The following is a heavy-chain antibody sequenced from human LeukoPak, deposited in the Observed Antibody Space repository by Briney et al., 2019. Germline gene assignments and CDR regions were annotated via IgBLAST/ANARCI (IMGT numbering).Heavy chain of an antibody. CDR3: ASDNPDWHDSSGYYYDYYYYGMDV. D-gene: IGHD3-22*01. CDR2: IYTSGST. Sequence: TSETLSLTCTVSGGSISSYYWRWIRQPAGKGLEWIGRIYTSGSTNYNPSLKSRVTMSVDTSKNQFSLKLSSVTAADTAVYYCASDNPDWHDSSGYYYDYYYYGMDVWGQGTTVTVSS. J-gene: IGHJ6*02. V-gene: IGHV4-4*07. CDR1: GGSISSYY.